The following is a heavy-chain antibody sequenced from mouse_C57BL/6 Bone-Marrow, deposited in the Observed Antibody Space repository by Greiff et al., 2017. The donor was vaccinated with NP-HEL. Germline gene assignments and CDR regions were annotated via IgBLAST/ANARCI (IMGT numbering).Heavy chain of an antibody. J-gene: IGHJ3*01. CDR2: ISSGGSYT. CDR1: GFTFSSYG. CDR3: ARGDGNCVAWFAY. D-gene: IGHD2-1*01. V-gene: IGHV5-6*01. Sequence: EVQLVESGGDLVKPGGSLKLSCAASGFTFSSYGMSWVRQTPDKRLEWVATISSGGSYTYYPDSVKGRFTISRDNANTTLYLQLSSLTSEDSAMYYCARGDGNCVAWFAYWGQGTLVTVSA.